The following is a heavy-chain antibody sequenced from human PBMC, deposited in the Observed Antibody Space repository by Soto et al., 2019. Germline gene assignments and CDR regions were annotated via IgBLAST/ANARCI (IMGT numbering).Heavy chain of an antibody. J-gene: IGHJ6*02. CDR3: ARVGWFGERYYYYGMDV. CDR1: GYTFTSYA. V-gene: IGHV1-3*01. CDR2: INAGNGNT. D-gene: IGHD3-10*01. Sequence: GASVNVSCTASGYTFTSYAMHWVRQAPGQRLEWMGWINAGNGNTKYSQKFQGRVTITRDTSASTAYMELSSLRSEDTAVYYCARVGWFGERYYYYGMDVWGQGTTVTVSS.